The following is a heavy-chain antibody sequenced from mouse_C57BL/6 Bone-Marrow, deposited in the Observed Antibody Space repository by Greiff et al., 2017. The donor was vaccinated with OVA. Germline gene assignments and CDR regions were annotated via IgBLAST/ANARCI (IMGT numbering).Heavy chain of an antibody. V-gene: IGHV5-6*01. CDR1: GFTFSSYG. Sequence: EVKLQESGGDLVKPGGSLKLSCAASGFTFSSYGMSWVRQTPDKRLEWVATISSGGSYSYYPDSVKGRFTISRDNAKDTLYLQMSSLKSEDTAMYYCARPPRRFAYWGQGTLVTVSA. CDR2: ISSGGSYS. CDR3: ARPPRRFAY. J-gene: IGHJ3*01.